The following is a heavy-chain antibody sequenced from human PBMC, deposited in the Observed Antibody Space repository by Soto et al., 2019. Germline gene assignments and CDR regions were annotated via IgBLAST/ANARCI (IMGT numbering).Heavy chain of an antibody. V-gene: IGHV3-21*06. Sequence: GGSLRLSCVASGFSFSRYTMNWVRQAPGKGLEWVSSIRSSSSNFIYYADSVKGRFTISRDNGKNSLYLQMNSLRAEGTAVYYCAREEVITFGGVVVPGWFDTWGQGTLVTVSS. CDR3: AREEVITFGGVVVPGWFDT. CDR2: IRSSSSNFI. J-gene: IGHJ5*02. D-gene: IGHD3-16*02. CDR1: GFSFSRYT.